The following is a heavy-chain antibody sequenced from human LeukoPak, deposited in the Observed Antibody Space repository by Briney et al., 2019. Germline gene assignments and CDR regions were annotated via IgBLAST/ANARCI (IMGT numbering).Heavy chain of an antibody. J-gene: IGHJ4*02. CDR1: GFTFRSYG. D-gene: IGHD6-19*01. V-gene: IGHV3-30*18. CDR2: VSFDGKVQ. CDR3: TKEPKEKTSGWYFRY. Sequence: GGSLRLSCAASGFTFRSYGMHWLRQAPGKGLEWLGVVSFDGKVQCYGESVKGRVTISRDNSKNTLSLQMDSLRPEDTAVYYCTKEPKEKTSGWYFRYWGQGTLVTVSS.